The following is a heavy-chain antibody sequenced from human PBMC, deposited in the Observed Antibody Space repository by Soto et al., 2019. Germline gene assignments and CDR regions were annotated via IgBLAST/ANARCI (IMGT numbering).Heavy chain of an antibody. CDR1: GFRFDDYA. J-gene: IGHJ4*02. D-gene: IGHD6-19*01. CDR2: ISWNSGRI. Sequence: EVQLVESGGGSVQPGRSLRLSCAASGFRFDDYAMHWVRQAPGKGLEWVSGISWNSGRIGYAYSVKGRFTISRDNAKNALYLEMTSLRGEDTALYYCAKDRSTAVTGTDYWGQGTLVTVSS. V-gene: IGHV3-9*01. CDR3: AKDRSTAVTGTDY.